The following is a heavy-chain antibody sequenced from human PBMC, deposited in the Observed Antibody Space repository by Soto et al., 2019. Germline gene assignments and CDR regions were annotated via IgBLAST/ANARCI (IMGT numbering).Heavy chain of an antibody. CDR1: GFGFSGYE. CDR2: ISNYGNTI. CDR3: ARVPLTGYYYFDS. J-gene: IGHJ4*02. Sequence: GGSLRLSCAASGFGFSGYEMNWVRQAPGRGLEWISYISNYGNTINYAGSVRGRFTISRDNAKSSLFLQMNSLRAEDTAVYYCARVPLTGYYYFDSWGQGTLVTVSS. D-gene: IGHD3-9*01. V-gene: IGHV3-48*03.